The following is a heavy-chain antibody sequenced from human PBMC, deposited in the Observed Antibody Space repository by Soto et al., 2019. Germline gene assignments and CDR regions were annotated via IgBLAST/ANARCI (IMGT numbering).Heavy chain of an antibody. J-gene: IGHJ4*02. V-gene: IGHV4-39*01. D-gene: IGHD1-26*01. CDR2: IYYSGST. CDR3: ARRGSGSYSDY. CDR1: GGSISSNNYY. Sequence: QLQLQESGPGLVKPSETLSLTCTVSGGSISSNNYYWGWIRQPPGKGLEWIGSIYYSGSTYYNPSLKTRXTXPXXTSKNQFSLKLSSVTAADTAVYYCARRGSGSYSDYWGQGTLVTVSS.